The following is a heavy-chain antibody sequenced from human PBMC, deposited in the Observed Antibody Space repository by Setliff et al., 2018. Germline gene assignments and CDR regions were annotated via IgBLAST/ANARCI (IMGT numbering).Heavy chain of an antibody. Sequence: SETLSLTCAVSGGSISSSNWWSWVRQPPGKGLEWIGEIYHSGSTNYNPSLKSRVTISVDKSKNQFSLKLSSVTAADTAVYYCARSGYYDFWSGFLNDAFDIWGQGTMVTVSS. CDR1: GGSISSSNW. D-gene: IGHD3-3*01. CDR2: IYHSGST. J-gene: IGHJ3*02. CDR3: ARSGYYDFWSGFLNDAFDI. V-gene: IGHV4-4*02.